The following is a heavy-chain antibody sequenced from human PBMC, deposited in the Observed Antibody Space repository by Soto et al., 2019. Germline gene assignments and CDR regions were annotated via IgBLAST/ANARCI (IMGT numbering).Heavy chain of an antibody. D-gene: IGHD2-15*01. V-gene: IGHV4-34*01. CDR2: INHSGST. CDR1: GGSFSGYY. CDR3: ARGAGRGCSGGSCYLPVWN. Sequence: QVQLQQWGAGLLKPSETLSLTCAVYGGSFSGYYWSWIRQPPGKGLEWIGEINHSGSTNYNPSLKSRVTISVDTSKNQFSLKLSSVTAADTAVYYCARGAGRGCSGGSCYLPVWNWGQGTLVT. J-gene: IGHJ4*02.